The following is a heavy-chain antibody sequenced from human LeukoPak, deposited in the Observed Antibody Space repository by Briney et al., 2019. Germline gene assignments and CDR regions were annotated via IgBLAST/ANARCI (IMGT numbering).Heavy chain of an antibody. Sequence: GESLRLSCAASGFTFSNAWMSWVRQAPGKGLEWVATIRQDGSQKYYVDSVEGRFTISRDNAKNSLYLQMNSLRAEDTAVYYCARESGSVTSEVDFDYWGQGTLVTVSS. CDR1: GFTFSNAW. CDR2: IRQDGSQK. CDR3: ARESGSVTSEVDFDY. J-gene: IGHJ4*02. V-gene: IGHV3-7*01. D-gene: IGHD4-17*01.